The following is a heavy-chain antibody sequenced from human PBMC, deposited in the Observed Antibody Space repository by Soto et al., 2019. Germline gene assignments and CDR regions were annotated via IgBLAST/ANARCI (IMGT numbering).Heavy chain of an antibody. J-gene: IGHJ3*02. V-gene: IGHV4-34*01. CDR3: ARVRFSGWYGRAFDI. Sequence: SETLSLTCAVYGGSFSGYYWSWIRQPPGKGLEWIGEINHSGSTNYNPSLKSRVTISVDTSKNQFSLKLSSVTAADTAVYYCARVRFSGWYGRAFDIWGQGTMVT. D-gene: IGHD6-19*01. CDR2: INHSGST. CDR1: GGSFSGYY.